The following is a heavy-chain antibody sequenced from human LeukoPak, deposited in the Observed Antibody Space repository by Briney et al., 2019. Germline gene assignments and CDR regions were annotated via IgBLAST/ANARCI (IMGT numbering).Heavy chain of an antibody. Sequence: PSETLSLTCTVSGGSISSSSYYWGWIRQPPGKGLEWIGSIYYSGSTYYNPSLKSRVTISVDTSKNQFSLKLSSVTAADTAVYYCARVNFSPRIAVAGTNPDYWGQGTLVTVSS. CDR1: GGSISSSSYY. CDR3: ARVNFSPRIAVAGTNPDY. D-gene: IGHD6-19*01. CDR2: IYYSGST. V-gene: IGHV4-39*07. J-gene: IGHJ4*02.